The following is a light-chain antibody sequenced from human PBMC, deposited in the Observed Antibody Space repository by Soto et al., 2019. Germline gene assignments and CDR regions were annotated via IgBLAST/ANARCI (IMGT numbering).Light chain of an antibody. CDR3: CSYAGSSTLMV. Sequence: QSALTQPASVSGSPGQSITISCTGTSSDVGSYNLVSWYQQHPGKAPKLMIYEGSKRPSGVSNRFSGSKSGNTASLTISGLQAEDAADYYCCSYAGSSTLMVFGGGTKLTVL. V-gene: IGLV2-23*01. J-gene: IGLJ3*02. CDR1: SSDVGSYNL. CDR2: EGS.